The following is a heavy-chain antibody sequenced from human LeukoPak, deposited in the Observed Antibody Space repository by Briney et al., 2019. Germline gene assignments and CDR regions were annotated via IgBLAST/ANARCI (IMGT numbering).Heavy chain of an antibody. J-gene: IGHJ6*02. Sequence: ASVKVSCKASGYTFTGYYMHWVRQAPGQGLEWMGWINPNSGGTNYAQKSQGRVTMTRDTSISTAYMGLNRLRSDDTAVYYCARDVQQLANYYYYGLDVWGQGTTVTVSS. CDR3: ARDVQQLANYYYYGLDV. V-gene: IGHV1-2*02. CDR2: INPNSGGT. D-gene: IGHD6-13*01. CDR1: GYTFTGYY.